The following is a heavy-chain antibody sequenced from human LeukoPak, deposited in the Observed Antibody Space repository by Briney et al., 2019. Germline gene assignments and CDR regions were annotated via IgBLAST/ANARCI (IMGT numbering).Heavy chain of an antibody. CDR3: ARDPSRACAGGNGFSS. V-gene: IGHV4-39*07. Sequence: SETLSLTCTVSGDSISTSSYYWGWIRQPPGKGLEWIGSVFFSGNTYYEPSLKSRVTISVATSTNQFSLNVRFVSAADTAVYYGARDPSRACAGGNGFSSWGQGTLVIVSS. J-gene: IGHJ5*02. CDR2: VFFSGNT. CDR1: GDSISTSSYY. D-gene: IGHD2-8*02.